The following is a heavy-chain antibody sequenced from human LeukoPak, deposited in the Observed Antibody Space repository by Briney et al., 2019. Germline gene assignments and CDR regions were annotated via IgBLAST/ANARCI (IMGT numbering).Heavy chain of an antibody. CDR2: INSDGSST. J-gene: IGHJ4*02. CDR3: ARGGYYYDSSGYYHGPDY. V-gene: IGHV3-74*01. Sequence: GGSLRLSCAASGFTFSSYWMHWVRQAPGKGLVWASRINSDGSSTSYADSVKGRFTISRDNAKNTLYLQMNSLRAEDTAVYYCARGGYYYDSSGYYHGPDYWGQGTLVTVSS. D-gene: IGHD3-22*01. CDR1: GFTFSSYW.